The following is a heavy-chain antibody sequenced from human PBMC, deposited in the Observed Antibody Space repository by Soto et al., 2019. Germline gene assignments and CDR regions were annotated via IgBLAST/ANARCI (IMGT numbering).Heavy chain of an antibody. Sequence: PSETLSLTCAVDGGSFSGYYWSWIRQPPGKGLEWIGEINHSGSTNYNPSLKSRVTISVDTSKNHFSLKLSSVTAADTAVYYCARGRYCSSTSCLRYYDFCSIHFDPWGQGTLVTVSS. D-gene: IGHD2-2*01. CDR3: ARGRYCSSTSCLRYYDFCSIHFDP. V-gene: IGHV4-34*01. CDR2: INHSGST. J-gene: IGHJ5*02. CDR1: GGSFSGYY.